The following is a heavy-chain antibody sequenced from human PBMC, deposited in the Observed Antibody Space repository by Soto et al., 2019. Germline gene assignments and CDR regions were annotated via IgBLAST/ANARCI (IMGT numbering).Heavy chain of an antibody. CDR2: IWNDGSNS. D-gene: IGHD6-13*01. CDR3: ARRQIPPPTRGAANARGGMDV. Sequence: QVQLVESGGGVVQPGRSLRLSCAASGFTFNNYGMHWVRQAPGKGLEWLAVIWNDGSNSYYANSVKGRFTISRDNSKNTLYLQMNSLRADDTAVYYCARRQIPPPTRGAANARGGMDVWGQGTTVTVSS. J-gene: IGHJ6*02. V-gene: IGHV3-33*01. CDR1: GFTFNNYG.